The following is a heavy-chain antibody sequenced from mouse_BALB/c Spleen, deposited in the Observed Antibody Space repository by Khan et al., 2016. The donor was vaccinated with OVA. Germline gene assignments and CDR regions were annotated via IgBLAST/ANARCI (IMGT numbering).Heavy chain of an antibody. CDR2: ISTYSGNT. J-gene: IGHJ2*01. D-gene: IGHD2-3*01. CDR1: GYTFTDYA. CDR3: ARPAYDGYYDY. V-gene: IGHV1S137*01. Sequence: QVQLQQSGPELVRPGVSVKISCKGSGYTFTDYAMYWVKQSHAKSLEWIGLISTYSGNTNYNQKFKGKATMTVDISSSTAYMELARLTSEDSAIXYCARPAYDGYYDYWGQGTTLTVSS.